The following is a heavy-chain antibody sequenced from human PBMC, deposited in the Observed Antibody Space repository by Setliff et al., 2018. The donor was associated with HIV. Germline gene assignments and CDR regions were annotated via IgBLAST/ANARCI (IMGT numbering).Heavy chain of an antibody. J-gene: IGHJ4*02. CDR3: ARGVRYYFDY. V-gene: IGHV4-59*12. CDR1: GGSISSFF. CDR2: ISYSGST. Sequence: ETLSLTCTVSGGSISSFFWSWIRQPPGKGLEWIGHISYSGSTDYNPSLKSRVTISVDTSKNQFSLKLRSMTAADTAVYYCARGVRYYFDYWGQGTLVTVSS.